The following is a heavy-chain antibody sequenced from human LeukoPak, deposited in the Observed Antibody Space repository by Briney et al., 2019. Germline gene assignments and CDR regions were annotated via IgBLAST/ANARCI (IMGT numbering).Heavy chain of an antibody. V-gene: IGHV3-48*03. CDR2: ISSSGSTI. CDR1: GFTFSSYE. J-gene: IGHJ6*03. Sequence: GGSLRLSCAASGFTFSSYEMNWVRQAPGKGLEWVSYISSSGSTIYYADSVKGRFTISRDNAKNSLYLQMNSLRVEDTAVYYCAREFPFYYYMDVWGKGTTVTVSS. CDR3: AREFPFYYYMDV.